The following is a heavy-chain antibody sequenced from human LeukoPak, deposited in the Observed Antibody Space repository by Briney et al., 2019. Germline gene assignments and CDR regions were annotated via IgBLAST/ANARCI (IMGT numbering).Heavy chain of an antibody. CDR1: GFTFSSYG. V-gene: IGHV3-23*01. D-gene: IGHD4-11*01. Sequence: GGSLRLSCAASGFTFSSYGMSWVRQAPGKGLEWVSAISGSGGSTYYADSVKGRFTISRDNSKNTLYLQMNSLRAEDTAVYYCVRGGYSDYPTDYWGQGTLVTVSS. CDR2: ISGSGGST. CDR3: VRGGYSDYPTDY. J-gene: IGHJ4*02.